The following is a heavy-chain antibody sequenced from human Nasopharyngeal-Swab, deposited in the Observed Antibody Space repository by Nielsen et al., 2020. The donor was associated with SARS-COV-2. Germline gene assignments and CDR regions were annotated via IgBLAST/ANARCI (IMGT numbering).Heavy chain of an antibody. CDR3: ARQDRSGWYVDY. J-gene: IGHJ4*02. CDR2: ISAYNGDT. V-gene: IGHV1-18*01. CDR1: GYSFSNYA. D-gene: IGHD6-19*01. Sequence: ASAKVSCKASGYSFSNYAITCVRQAPGQGLEWRGWISAYNGDTDHAQRLQGRVTMTTETSTSTAYMELRSLRSADTAVYYCARQDRSGWYVDYWGQGTLVTVST.